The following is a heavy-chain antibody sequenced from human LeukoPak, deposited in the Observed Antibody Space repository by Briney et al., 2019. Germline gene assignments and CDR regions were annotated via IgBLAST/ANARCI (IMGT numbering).Heavy chain of an antibody. CDR2: IYYSGTT. J-gene: IGHJ4*02. V-gene: IGHV4-31*03. Sequence: SQTLSLTCTVSGGSISGYYWSWIRQHPGKGLEWIGYIYYSGTTYYNPSLKSRVTISLDTSKNQFSLSLSSVTAADTAVYYCARVGSRIMSSFGGVIVPQNFDYWGQGTLVTVSS. D-gene: IGHD3-16*02. CDR1: GGSISGYY. CDR3: ARVGSRIMSSFGGVIVPQNFDY.